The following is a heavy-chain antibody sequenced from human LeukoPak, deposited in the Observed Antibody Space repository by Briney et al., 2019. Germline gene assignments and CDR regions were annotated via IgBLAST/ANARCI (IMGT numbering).Heavy chain of an antibody. CDR2: INPDGTVT. D-gene: IGHD4-17*01. CDR1: GFTFNNYW. V-gene: IGHV3-74*01. J-gene: IGHJ3*02. Sequence: PGGSLRLSCAASGFTFNNYWMHWVRQAPGKGLVWVSPINPDGTVTTYADSVKGRFTISRDNAKNTLYLQMNSLRAEDTAVYYCAREGATVTDAFDIWGQGTLVTVSS. CDR3: AREGATVTDAFDI.